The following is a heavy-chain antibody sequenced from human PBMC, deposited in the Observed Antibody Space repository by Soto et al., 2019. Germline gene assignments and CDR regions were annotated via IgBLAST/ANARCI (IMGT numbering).Heavy chain of an antibody. D-gene: IGHD6-13*01. CDR2: IWYDGSNK. CDR1: GFTFSSYG. CDR3: AREKVGQLVQSLDY. Sequence: QVQLVESGGGVVQPGRSLRLSCAASGFTFSSYGMHWVRQAPGKGLEWVAVIWYDGSNKYYADSVKGRFTISRDNSKNTLYLQMNSLRAEDTAVYYCAREKVGQLVQSLDYWGQGTLVTVSS. V-gene: IGHV3-33*01. J-gene: IGHJ4*02.